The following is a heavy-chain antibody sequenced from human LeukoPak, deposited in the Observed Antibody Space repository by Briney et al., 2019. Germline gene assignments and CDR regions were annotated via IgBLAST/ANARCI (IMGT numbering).Heavy chain of an antibody. CDR1: GGSISTSSYY. D-gene: IGHD6-13*01. CDR3: ARAPGIAAAADFDY. CDR2: IFYSGST. J-gene: IGHJ4*02. Sequence: SETLSLTCTVSGGSISTSSYYWGWVRQPPGKGLEWIGNIFYSGSTYYSPSLKSRVTISLDTSRNQFSLKLSSVTAADTAVYYCARAPGIAAAADFDYWGQGTLVTVSS. V-gene: IGHV4-39*07.